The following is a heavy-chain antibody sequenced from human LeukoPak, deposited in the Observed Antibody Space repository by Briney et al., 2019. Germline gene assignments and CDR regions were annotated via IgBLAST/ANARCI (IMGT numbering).Heavy chain of an antibody. CDR3: ARDVAYYYDSSGYYDY. Sequence: SETLSLTCAVYGGSFSGYHWSWIRQPPGKGLEWIGEINHSGSTNYNPSLKSRVTISVDTSKNQFSLKLSSVTAADTAVYYCARDVAYYYDSSGYYDYWGQGTLVTVSS. CDR2: INHSGST. V-gene: IGHV4-34*01. J-gene: IGHJ4*02. D-gene: IGHD3-22*01. CDR1: GGSFSGYH.